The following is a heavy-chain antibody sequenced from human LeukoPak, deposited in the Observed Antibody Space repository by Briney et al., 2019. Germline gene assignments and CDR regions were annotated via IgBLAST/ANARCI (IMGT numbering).Heavy chain of an antibody. CDR1: GGSISSSGSY. CDR3: ATQGFLEWSTDQSDY. CDR2: IYSSGNA. J-gene: IGHJ4*02. V-gene: IGHV4-39*01. D-gene: IGHD3-3*01. Sequence: SETLSLTCTVSGGSISSSGSYWGWIRQPPGKGLEWIGNIYSSGNAYYNPSLKSRVAISLDTSKNQFSLKLTSVTAADTAVYYCATQGFLEWSTDQSDYWGQGTLVTVSS.